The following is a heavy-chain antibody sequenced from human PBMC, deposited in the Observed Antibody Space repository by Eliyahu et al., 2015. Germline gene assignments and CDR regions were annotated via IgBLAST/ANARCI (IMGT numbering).Heavy chain of an antibody. CDR2: IYPGDSDT. Sequence: EVQLVQSGAEVKKPGESLKISCKGSGXXFTSXXIGWVRQMPGKGLEWMGIIYPGDSDTRYSPSFQGQVTISADKSISTAYLQWSSLKASDTAMYYCARLYSSSPGYYYYGMDVWGKGTTVTVSS. V-gene: IGHV5-51*01. J-gene: IGHJ6*04. CDR3: ARLYSSSPGYYYYGMDV. CDR1: GXXFTSXX. D-gene: IGHD6-6*01.